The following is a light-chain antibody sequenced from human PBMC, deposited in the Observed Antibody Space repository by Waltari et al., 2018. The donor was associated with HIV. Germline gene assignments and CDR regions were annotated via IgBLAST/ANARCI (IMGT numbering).Light chain of an antibody. CDR3: TSSDGGVV. J-gene: IGLJ3*02. CDR1: NYTDDLNS. CDR2: EAT. V-gene: IGLV2-14*01. Sequence: ALTQPASVSGSPGQSITISCTGVNYTDDLNSVSLYQQHPDNAPKLLIYEATSRCAGVCPGLYGSKSVNAASLTISGRQPDEESDYYCTSSDGGVVFGGGTKLTVL.